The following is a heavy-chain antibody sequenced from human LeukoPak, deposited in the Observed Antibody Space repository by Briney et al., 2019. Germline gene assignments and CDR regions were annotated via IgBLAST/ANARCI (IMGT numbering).Heavy chain of an antibody. V-gene: IGHV4-59*08. Sequence: PSETLSLTCTVSGGSISSYYWSWIRQPPGKGLEWIGYIYYSGSTNYNPSLKSRVTISVDTSKNQFSLKLSSVTAADTAVYYCARGCYDYVWGTKDAFDIWGQGTMVTVSS. CDR1: GGSISSYY. CDR3: ARGCYDYVWGTKDAFDI. J-gene: IGHJ3*02. D-gene: IGHD3-16*01. CDR2: IYYSGST.